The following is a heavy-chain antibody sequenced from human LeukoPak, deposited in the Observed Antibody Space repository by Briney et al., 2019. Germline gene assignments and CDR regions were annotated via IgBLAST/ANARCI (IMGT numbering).Heavy chain of an antibody. D-gene: IGHD3-22*01. V-gene: IGHV3-74*01. CDR1: GFTFGSHW. CDR2: INSDGSST. Sequence: GGSLRLSCAASGFTFGSHWMHWVRQVPGKGLVWVSRINSDGSSTGYADSVKGRFTISRDNARNTLYLQMNSLRAEDTAVYYCARVSFSSDYYYWGQGTLVTVSS. CDR3: ARVSFSSDYYY. J-gene: IGHJ4*02.